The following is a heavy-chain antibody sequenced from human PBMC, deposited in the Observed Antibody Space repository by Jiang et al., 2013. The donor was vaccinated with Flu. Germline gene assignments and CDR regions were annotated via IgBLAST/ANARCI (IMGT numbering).Heavy chain of an antibody. D-gene: IGHD3-22*01. J-gene: IGHJ4*02. CDR3: ARDRDSSGYYYFDY. CDR1: GFTFSSYG. Sequence: VQLLESGGGVVQPGRSLRLSCAASGFTFSSYGMHWVRQAPGKGLEWVAVIWYDGSNKYYADSVKGRFTISRDNSKNTLYLQMNSLRAEDTAVYYCARDRDSSGYYYFDYWGQGTLVTVSS. V-gene: IGHV3-33*01. CDR2: IWYDGSNK.